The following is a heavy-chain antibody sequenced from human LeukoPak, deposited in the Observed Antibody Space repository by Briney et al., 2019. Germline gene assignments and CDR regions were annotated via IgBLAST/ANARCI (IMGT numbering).Heavy chain of an antibody. CDR1: GYTFTSYD. D-gene: IGHD2-2*01. J-gene: IGHJ3*02. CDR2: INPNSGGT. V-gene: IGHV1-2*02. CDR3: ASHIVVVPAAHILDDAFDI. Sequence: GASVKVSCKASGYTFTSYDINWVRQATGQGLEWMGWINPNSGGTNYAQKFQGRVTMTRDTSISTAYMELSRLRSDDTAVYYCASHIVVVPAAHILDDAFDIWGQGTMVTVSS.